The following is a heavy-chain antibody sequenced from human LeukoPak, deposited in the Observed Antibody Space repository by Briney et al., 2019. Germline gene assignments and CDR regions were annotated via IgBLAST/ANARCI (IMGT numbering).Heavy chain of an antibody. CDR3: AVGTYYYDSSGFDY. D-gene: IGHD3-22*01. V-gene: IGHV1-8*03. CDR2: MNPNSGNT. CDR1: GYTFFDFD. Sequence: ASVKVSCKASGYTFFDFDINWVRQATGQGLEWMRWMNPNSGNTGYAQKFQGRVTITRNTSISTAYMELSSLRSEDTAVYYCAVGTYYYDSSGFDYWGQGTLVTVSS. J-gene: IGHJ4*02.